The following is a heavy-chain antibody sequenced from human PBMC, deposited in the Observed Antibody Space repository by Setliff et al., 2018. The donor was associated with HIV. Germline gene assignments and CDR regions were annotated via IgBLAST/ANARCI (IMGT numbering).Heavy chain of an antibody. V-gene: IGHV3-21*01. CDR3: ARDYYYDSSGYRYFDY. J-gene: IGHJ4*02. CDR1: GFTFSNYS. D-gene: IGHD3-22*01. CDR2: ISASATYI. Sequence: GGSLRLSCAASGFTFSNYSMNWVRQTPGKGLEWVSSISASATYIYYADSVKGRFTISRDNAENSLYLQMNSLRAEDTAVYYCARDYYYDSSGYRYFDYWGQGTLVTVS.